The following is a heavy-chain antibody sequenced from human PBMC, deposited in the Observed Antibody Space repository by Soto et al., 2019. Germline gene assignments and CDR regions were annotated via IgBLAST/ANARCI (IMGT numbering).Heavy chain of an antibody. CDR1: GGSISSSSYY. CDR2: IYYSGST. J-gene: IGHJ6*03. CDR3: ARHVPSIAAALVLPYYYYYYMDV. V-gene: IGHV4-39*01. D-gene: IGHD6-13*01. Sequence: QLQLQESGPGLVKPSETLSLTCTVSGGSISSSSYYWGWIRQPPGKGLEWIGSIYYSGSTYYNPSLKSRVTISVDTSKNQFSLKLSSVTAADTAVYYCARHVPSIAAALVLPYYYYYYMDVWGKGTTVTVSS.